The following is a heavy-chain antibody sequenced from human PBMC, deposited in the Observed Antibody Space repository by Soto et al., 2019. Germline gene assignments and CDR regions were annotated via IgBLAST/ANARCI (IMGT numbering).Heavy chain of an antibody. D-gene: IGHD3-16*01. Sequence: GGSLRLSCAASGFSFSTYNMNWVRQAPGKGLEWVSSIDASSTHIYYADSVKGRFTISRDSGKSSLYLQMDSLRAEDTALYYCVRQQYDFLVDPWGQGTLVTVSS. J-gene: IGHJ5*02. CDR1: GFSFSTYN. CDR2: IDASSTHI. V-gene: IGHV3-21*01. CDR3: VRQQYDFLVDP.